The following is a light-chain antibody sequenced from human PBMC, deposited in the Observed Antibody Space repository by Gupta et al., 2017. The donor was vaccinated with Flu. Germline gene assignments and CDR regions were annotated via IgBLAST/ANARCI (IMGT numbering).Light chain of an antibody. Sequence: QSALTQPASVSGSPGQSITISCTGTSSDVGGYNYVSWYQQHPGKAPKPMIYEVSNRPSGVSNRFSGSKPGNTASLTISGLQAEDEADYYCSSYTSSSTPYVFGTGTKVTVL. CDR2: EVS. V-gene: IGLV2-14*01. CDR1: SSDVGGYNY. CDR3: SSYTSSSTPYV. J-gene: IGLJ1*01.